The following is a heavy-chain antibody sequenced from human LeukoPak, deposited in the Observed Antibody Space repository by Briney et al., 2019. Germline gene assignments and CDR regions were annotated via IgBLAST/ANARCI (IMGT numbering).Heavy chain of an antibody. Sequence: GGSLRLSCAASGFTFSSYGMHWVRQAPGKGLEWVAFIRYDGNNKYYANSVRGRFSISRDNSKNTLYLQMNSLRAEDTAVYYCARVSGWTKYFQHWGQGTLVTVSS. V-gene: IGHV3-30*02. J-gene: IGHJ1*01. CDR1: GFTFSSYG. D-gene: IGHD6-19*01. CDR3: ARVSGWTKYFQH. CDR2: IRYDGNNK.